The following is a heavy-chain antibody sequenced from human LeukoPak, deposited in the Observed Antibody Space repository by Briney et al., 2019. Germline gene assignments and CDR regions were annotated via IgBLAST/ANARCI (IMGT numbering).Heavy chain of an antibody. CDR1: GFPFGNYA. CDR2: IGSSGDNI. CDR3: AKDSTHFQWLVTAEYFQH. Sequence: GGSLRLSCAASGFPFGNYAMSWVRQAPGKGLEWVSVIGSSGDNIYYADSVKGRLTISRDNSKNTLYLQMNSLRAGDTAVYYCAKDSTHFQWLVTAEYFQHWGQGTLVTVSS. D-gene: IGHD6-19*01. J-gene: IGHJ1*01. V-gene: IGHV3-23*01.